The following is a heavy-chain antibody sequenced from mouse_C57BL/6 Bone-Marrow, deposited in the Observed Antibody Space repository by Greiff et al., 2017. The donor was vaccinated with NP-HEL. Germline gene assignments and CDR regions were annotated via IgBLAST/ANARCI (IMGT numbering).Heavy chain of an antibody. CDR1: GFNIKDDY. D-gene: IGHD2-3*01. CDR2: IDPENGDT. V-gene: IGHV14-4*01. CDR3: TTGDGYYGAMDY. J-gene: IGHJ4*01. Sequence: EVQLQQSGAELVRPGASVKLSCTASGFNIKDDYMHWVKQRPEQGLEWIGWIDPENGDTDYASKFQGQATITADTSSNTTYLHLSSLTSEDTAVYYCTTGDGYYGAMDYWGQRTSVTVSS.